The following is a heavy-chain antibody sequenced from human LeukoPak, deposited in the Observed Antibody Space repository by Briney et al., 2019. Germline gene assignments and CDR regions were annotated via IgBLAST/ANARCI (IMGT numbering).Heavy chain of an antibody. J-gene: IGHJ6*03. CDR2: INPNSGGT. CDR1: GYIFTDYY. D-gene: IGHD5-18*01. CDR3: ATSMRTDTAMANNPASYYYYYYMDV. Sequence: ASVKVSCKASGYIFTDYYMHWVRQAPGQELGWMGRINPNSGGTNYAQKFQGRVTMTRDTSISTAYLQWSSLKASDTAMYYCATSMRTDTAMANNPASYYYYYYMDVWGKGTTVTVSS. V-gene: IGHV1/OR15-1*04.